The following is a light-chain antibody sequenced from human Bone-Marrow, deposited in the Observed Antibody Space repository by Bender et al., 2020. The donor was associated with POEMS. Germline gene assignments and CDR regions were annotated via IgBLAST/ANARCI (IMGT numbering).Light chain of an antibody. CDR3: SSFAGSNNLV. J-gene: IGLJ3*02. V-gene: IGLV2-8*01. CDR1: SSDVGGYNF. CDR2: DVS. Sequence: QSALTQPASLSGSPGQSITISCTGTSSDVGGYNFVSWFQQYPGKAPKLMIYDVSYRPSGVPDRFSGSKSGNTASLTVSGLQAEDEADYYCSSFAGSNNLVFGGGTKLTVL.